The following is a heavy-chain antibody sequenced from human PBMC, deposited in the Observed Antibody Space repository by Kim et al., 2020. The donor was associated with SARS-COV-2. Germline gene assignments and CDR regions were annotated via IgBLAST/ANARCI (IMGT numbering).Heavy chain of an antibody. J-gene: IGHJ6*03. Sequence: LKSRVTISVDTSKNQFSLKLSAVTAADTAVYYCARGGGRMYSSSFRYMDVWGKGTTVTVSS. D-gene: IGHD6-6*01. V-gene: IGHV4-34*01. CDR3: ARGGGRMYSSSFRYMDV.